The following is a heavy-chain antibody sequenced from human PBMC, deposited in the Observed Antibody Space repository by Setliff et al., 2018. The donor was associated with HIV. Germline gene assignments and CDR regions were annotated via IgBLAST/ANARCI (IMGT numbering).Heavy chain of an antibody. V-gene: IGHV4-59*08. CDR1: GGSISSHS. D-gene: IGHD6-19*01. CDR3: ARSLLPSITVAGTIGY. CDR2: LSYTGST. Sequence: SETLSLTCTVSGGSISSHSWSWIRQPPGKGLEWIGYLSYTGSTNYNPSLNSRVTISVDTSKNHFSLKLSSVTAADTAVYYCARSLLPSITVAGTIGYWGQGSLVTVSS. J-gene: IGHJ4*02.